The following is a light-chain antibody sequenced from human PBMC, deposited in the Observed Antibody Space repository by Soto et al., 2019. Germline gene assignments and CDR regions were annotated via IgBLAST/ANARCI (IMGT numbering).Light chain of an antibody. CDR1: SSDVGTSNL. V-gene: IGLV2-23*01. J-gene: IGLJ2*01. Sequence: QSVLTQPASVSGSPGQSITISCTGTSSDVGTSNLVSWYQRHPGKAPKLMIYEGSKWPSGVSNRFSGSKSGYTASLTISGLQAEDEADYYCCSYVKGAPVVFGGGTKVTVL. CDR3: CSYVKGAPVV. CDR2: EGS.